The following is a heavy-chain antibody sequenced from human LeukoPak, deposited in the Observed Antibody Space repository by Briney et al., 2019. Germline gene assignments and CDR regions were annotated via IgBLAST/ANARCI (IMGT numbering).Heavy chain of an antibody. CDR3: ARLDSGSYLFDY. CDR2: IYYSGST. Sequence: SETLSLTCTVSGVSISSYYRSWIRQPPGKGLEWIGYIYYSGSTNYNPPLKSRVTISVDTSKNQFSLKLSSVTAADTAVYYCARLDSGSYLFDYWGQGTLVTVSS. V-gene: IGHV4-59*08. J-gene: IGHJ4*02. CDR1: GVSISSYY. D-gene: IGHD1-26*01.